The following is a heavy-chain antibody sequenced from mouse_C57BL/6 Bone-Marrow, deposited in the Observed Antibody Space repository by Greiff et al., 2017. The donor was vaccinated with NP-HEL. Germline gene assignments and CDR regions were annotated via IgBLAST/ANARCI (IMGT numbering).Heavy chain of an antibody. V-gene: IGHV1-82*01. J-gene: IGHJ1*03. CDR3: ARYYYGSSYWYFDV. CDR2: IYPGDGDT. D-gene: IGHD1-1*01. Sequence: VQLQQSGPELVKPGASVKISCKASGYAFSSSWMHWVKQRPGKGLEWIGRIYPGDGDTNYNGKFKGKATLTADKSSSTAYMQLSSLTSVDSAVYVWARYYYGSSYWYFDVWGTGTTVTVSS. CDR1: GYAFSSSW.